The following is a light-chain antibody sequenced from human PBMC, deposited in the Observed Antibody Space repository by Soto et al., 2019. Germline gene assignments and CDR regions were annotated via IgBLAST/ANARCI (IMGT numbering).Light chain of an antibody. V-gene: IGLV1-47*01. CDR2: RDN. Sequence: QSALTQPPSVSGTPGQRVTISCSGGISNIGTNYVHWFQQLPGTAPKVLSNRDNQRPSGVPDRFSGSKSGTSASLAISGLRSEDEAEYYCAAWDDTVRSYVFGTGIKLTVL. CDR1: ISNIGTNY. J-gene: IGLJ1*01. CDR3: AAWDDTVRSYV.